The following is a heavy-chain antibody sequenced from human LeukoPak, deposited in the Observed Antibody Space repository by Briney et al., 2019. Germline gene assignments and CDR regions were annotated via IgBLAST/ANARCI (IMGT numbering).Heavy chain of an antibody. CDR2: IYSGGGT. J-gene: IGHJ5*02. Sequence: GGSLRLSCAASGFTVSGKYMSWVRQAPGKGLEWVSIIYSGGGTYYADSVKGRFTISRDNSKNTLYLQMNSLRAEDTAVYYCARVGANYYGSPGWFDPWGQGTLVTVSS. V-gene: IGHV3-53*01. CDR3: ARVGANYYGSPGWFDP. D-gene: IGHD3-10*01. CDR1: GFTVSGKY.